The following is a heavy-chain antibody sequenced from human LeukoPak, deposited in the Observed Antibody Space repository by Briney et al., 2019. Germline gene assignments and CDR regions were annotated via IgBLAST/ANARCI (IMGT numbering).Heavy chain of an antibody. Sequence: GGSLRLSCAASGFTFSSYGMHWVRQAPGKGLEWVAVIWYDGSNKYYADSVKGRFTISRDNSKNTLYLQMNSLRAEDTAVYYCAKDWGYSGYGGYFDYWGQGTLVTVSS. CDR3: AKDWGYSGYGGYFDY. D-gene: IGHD5-12*01. CDR1: GFTFSSYG. V-gene: IGHV3-30*02. J-gene: IGHJ4*02. CDR2: IWYDGSNK.